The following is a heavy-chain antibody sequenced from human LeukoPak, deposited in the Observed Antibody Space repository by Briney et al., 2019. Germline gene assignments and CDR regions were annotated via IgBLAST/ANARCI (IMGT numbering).Heavy chain of an antibody. CDR3: TTELYCSSTTCPLTFDT. J-gene: IGHJ4*02. CDR2: VKSENEGGTT. D-gene: IGHD2-2*01. V-gene: IGHV3-15*01. Sequence: GGTLRLSCASSSFTFSKTWMSWVRQAPGKGLEWVGRVKSENEGGTTEYAAPVKGRFTISRDDPKKTVSLQMNSLKTEDTAMYFCTTELYCSSTTCPLTFDTWGQGTLVTVSS. CDR1: SFTFSKTW.